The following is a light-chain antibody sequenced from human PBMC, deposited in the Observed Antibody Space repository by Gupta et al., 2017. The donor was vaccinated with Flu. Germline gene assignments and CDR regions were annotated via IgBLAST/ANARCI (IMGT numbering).Light chain of an antibody. CDR1: QSVSSY. Sequence: ELAMTQSPATLSVSPGERATLSCRASQSVSSYLAWYQQKPGQAPRLLIYGASTRATGIPARFRGSGSGTEFTLTISSLQSEDFAVYYCQQDNNCPWTFGQGTKVEIK. CDR3: QQDNNCPWT. CDR2: GAS. J-gene: IGKJ1*01. V-gene: IGKV3-15*01.